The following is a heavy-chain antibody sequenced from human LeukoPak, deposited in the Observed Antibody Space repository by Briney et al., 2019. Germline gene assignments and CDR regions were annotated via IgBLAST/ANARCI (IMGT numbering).Heavy chain of an antibody. J-gene: IGHJ5*02. CDR3: ARDRWLQSAGWFDP. CDR2: INPNSGGT. CDR1: GYTFTGYY. V-gene: IGHV1-2*02. Sequence: ASVKVSCKASGYTFTGYYMHWVRQAPGQGLEWMGWINPNSGGTNYAQKFQGRVTITADKSTSTAYMELSSLRSEDTAVYYCARDRWLQSAGWFDPWGQGTLVTVSS. D-gene: IGHD5-24*01.